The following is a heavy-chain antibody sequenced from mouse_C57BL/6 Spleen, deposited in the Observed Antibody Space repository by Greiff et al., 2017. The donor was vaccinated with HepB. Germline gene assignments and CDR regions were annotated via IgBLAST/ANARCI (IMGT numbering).Heavy chain of an antibody. V-gene: IGHV1-59*01. D-gene: IGHD1-1*01. J-gene: IGHJ3*01. Sequence: QVQLQQPGAELVRPGTSVKLSCKASGYTFTSYWMHWVKQRPGQGLEWIGVIDPSDSYTNYNQKFKGKATLTVDTSSSTAYMQLSSLTAEDSAVYYCARRRIYYGSSAFAYWGQGTLVTVSA. CDR3: ARRRIYYGSSAFAY. CDR2: IDPSDSYT. CDR1: GYTFTSYW.